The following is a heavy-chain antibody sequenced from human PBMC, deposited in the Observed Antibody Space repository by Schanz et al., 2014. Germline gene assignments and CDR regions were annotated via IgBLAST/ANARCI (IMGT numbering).Heavy chain of an antibody. V-gene: IGHV1-69*08. CDR1: GGTFSSST. Sequence: QVQLVQSGAEVKKPGSSVKVSCKASGGTFSSSTLTWVRQAPGQGLEWMGRIIPILDKTNYAQKFQGRVTITTDTSTSPAYMELRSLISDDTAVYYCVRDAGWAFGDYHGMDVWGQGTSVTVSS. CDR2: IIPILDKT. J-gene: IGHJ6*02. D-gene: IGHD3-10*01. CDR3: VRDAGWAFGDYHGMDV.